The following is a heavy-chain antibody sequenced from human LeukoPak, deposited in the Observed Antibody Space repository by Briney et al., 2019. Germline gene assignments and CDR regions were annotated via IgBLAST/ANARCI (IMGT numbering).Heavy chain of an antibody. CDR2: INHSGST. CDR3: ASSGYSSSWYQTLRY. D-gene: IGHD6-13*01. Sequence: SETLSLTCAVYGGSFSGYYWSWIRQPPGKGLEWIGEINHSGSTNYNPSLKSRVTISVDTSKNQFSLKLSSVTAADTAVYYCASSGYSSSWYQTLRYWGQGTLVTVSS. CDR1: GGSFSGYY. J-gene: IGHJ4*02. V-gene: IGHV4-34*01.